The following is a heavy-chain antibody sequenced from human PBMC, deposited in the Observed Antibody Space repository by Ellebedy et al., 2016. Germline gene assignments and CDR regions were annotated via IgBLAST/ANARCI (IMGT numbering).Heavy chain of an antibody. D-gene: IGHD2-21*01. CDR1: GFTVSSNY. J-gene: IGHJ4*02. CDR3: AVRHSLDS. Sequence: GGSLRLSCAASGFTVSSNYVSWVRQAPEKGLEWVSVIYSGGSTYYSDSVKGRFTLSRDSSKNTLYLQMNSLRAEDTAVYYCAVRHSLDSWGQGTLVTVSS. CDR2: IYSGGST. V-gene: IGHV3-53*01.